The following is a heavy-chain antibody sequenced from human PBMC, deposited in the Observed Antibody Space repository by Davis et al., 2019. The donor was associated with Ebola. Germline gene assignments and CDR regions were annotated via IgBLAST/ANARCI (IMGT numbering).Heavy chain of an antibody. D-gene: IGHD2-15*01. CDR2: IRSKANSYAT. Sequence: GGSLRLSCAASGFTFSGSAMHWVRQASGKGLEWVGRIRSKANSYATAYAASVKGRFTISRDDSKNTAYLQMNSLKTEDTAVYYCAKRAMGRLLDAFDIWGQGTMVTVSS. CDR1: GFTFSGSA. V-gene: IGHV3-73*01. CDR3: AKRAMGRLLDAFDI. J-gene: IGHJ3*02.